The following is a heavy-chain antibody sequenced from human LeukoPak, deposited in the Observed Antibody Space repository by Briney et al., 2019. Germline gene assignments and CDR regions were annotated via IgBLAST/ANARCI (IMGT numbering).Heavy chain of an antibody. Sequence: TGGSLRLPCAASGFTFSSYWMSWVRQAPGKGLEWVANIKQDGSEKYYVDSVKGRFTIFRDNAKNSLYLQMNSLRAEDTAVYYCARDLDSSGWYLLWDYWGQGTLVTVSS. D-gene: IGHD6-19*01. CDR1: GFTFSSYW. CDR2: IKQDGSEK. CDR3: ARDLDSSGWYLLWDY. J-gene: IGHJ4*02. V-gene: IGHV3-7*03.